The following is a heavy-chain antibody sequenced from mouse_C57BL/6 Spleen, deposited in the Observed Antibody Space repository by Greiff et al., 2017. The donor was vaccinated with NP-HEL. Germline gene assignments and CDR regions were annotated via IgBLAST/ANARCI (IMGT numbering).Heavy chain of an antibody. CDR1: GYSITSGYY. V-gene: IGHV3-6*01. J-gene: IGHJ4*01. D-gene: IGHD1-1*01. CDR2: ISYDGSN. CDR3: ARANYYCSSYDLYYAMDY. Sequence: VQLQQSGPGLVKPSQSLSLTCSVTGYSITSGYYWNWIRQFPGNKLEWMGYISYDGSNNYNPSLKNRISITRDTSKNQFFLKLNSVTTEDTATYYCARANYYCSSYDLYYAMDYWGQGTSVTVSS.